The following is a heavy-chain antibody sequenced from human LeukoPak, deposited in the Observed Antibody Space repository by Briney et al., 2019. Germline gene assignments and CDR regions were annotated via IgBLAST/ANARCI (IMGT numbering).Heavy chain of an antibody. J-gene: IGHJ2*01. V-gene: IGHV1-69*13. CDR2: IIPIFGTA. CDR1: GYTFTGYY. Sequence: ASVKVSCKASGYTFTGYYMHWVRQAPGQGLEWMGGIIPIFGTANYAQKFQGRVTITADESTSTAYMELSRLRSDDTAVYYCARGPLKDNYYGSGSLTYWYFDLWGRGTLVTVSS. D-gene: IGHD3-10*01. CDR3: ARGPLKDNYYGSGSLTYWYFDL.